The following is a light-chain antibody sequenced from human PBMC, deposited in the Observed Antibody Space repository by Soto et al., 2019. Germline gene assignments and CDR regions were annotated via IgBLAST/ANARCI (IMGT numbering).Light chain of an antibody. CDR2: EVS. Sequence: QSVLTQPASVSGSPGQSITTSCTGTSSDFVSYNRVSWYQQPPGTAPKLMIYEVSKRPSGVPDRFSGSKSGNTASLTISGLQAADEADYYCSLYTSENAYVFGTGTKVTVL. V-gene: IGLV2-18*01. J-gene: IGLJ1*01. CDR3: SLYTSENAYV. CDR1: SSDFVSYNR.